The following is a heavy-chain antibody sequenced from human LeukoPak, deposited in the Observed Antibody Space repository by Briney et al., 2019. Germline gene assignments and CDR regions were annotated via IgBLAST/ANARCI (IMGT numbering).Heavy chain of an antibody. CDR3: ARDRYGSGSYYDPPDAFDI. J-gene: IGHJ3*02. CDR2: ISAYNGNT. CDR1: GYTFTSYG. D-gene: IGHD3-10*01. V-gene: IGHV1-18*01. Sequence: ASVKVSCKASGYTFTSYGISWVRQAPGQGLEWMGWISAYNGNTNYAQKLQGRVTMTTDTSTSTAYMELRSLRSDDTAVYYCARDRYGSGSYYDPPDAFDIWGQGTMVTVSS.